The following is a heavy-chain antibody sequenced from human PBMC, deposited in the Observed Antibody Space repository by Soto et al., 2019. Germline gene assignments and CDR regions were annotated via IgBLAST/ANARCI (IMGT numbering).Heavy chain of an antibody. D-gene: IGHD6-13*01. CDR2: INPSGGST. CDR3: ARDVSRRPYSSSWYDAFDI. V-gene: IGHV1-46*01. J-gene: IGHJ3*02. CDR1: GYTFTSNY. Sequence: ASVKVSCKASGYTFTSNYMHWVRQAPGQGLEWMGIINPSGGSTSYAQKFQGRVTMTRDTSTSTVYMELSSLRSEDTAVYYCARDVSRRPYSSSWYDAFDIWGQGTMVTVSS.